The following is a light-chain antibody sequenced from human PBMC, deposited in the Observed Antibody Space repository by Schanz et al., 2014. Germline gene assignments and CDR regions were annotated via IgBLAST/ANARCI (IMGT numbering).Light chain of an antibody. CDR3: SSYTSSSTPVV. Sequence: QSALTQPRSVSGSPGQSVTISCTGTSSDVGGYNYVSWYQHHPGKAPKLMIYEVSNRPSGVPDRFSGSKSGNTASLTISGLQAEDEADYYCSSYTSSSTPVVFGGGTKLTVL. J-gene: IGLJ2*01. CDR1: SSDVGGYNY. V-gene: IGLV2-11*01. CDR2: EVS.